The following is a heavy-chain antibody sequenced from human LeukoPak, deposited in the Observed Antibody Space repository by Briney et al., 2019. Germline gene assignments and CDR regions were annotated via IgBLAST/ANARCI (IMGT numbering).Heavy chain of an antibody. CDR2: ISYDGSNK. J-gene: IGHJ4*02. V-gene: IGHV3-30*18. CDR3: AKPVELYYYFDY. D-gene: IGHD1-26*01. Sequence: GGSLRLSCAASGFTFSSYAMHWVRQAPGKGLEWVAVISYDGSNKYYADSVKGRFTISRDNSKNTLYLQMNSLRAEDTAVYYCAKPVELYYYFDYWGQGTLVTVSS. CDR1: GFTFSSYA.